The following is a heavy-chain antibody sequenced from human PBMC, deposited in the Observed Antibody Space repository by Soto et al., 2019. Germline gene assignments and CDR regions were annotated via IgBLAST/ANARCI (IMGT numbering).Heavy chain of an antibody. D-gene: IGHD3-3*01. CDR2: IIPISDTT. V-gene: IGHV1-69*01. Sequence: QVQLVQSGAEVKKPGSSVKVSCKASGGTFSSYAISWLRQAPGQGLEWMGGIIPISDTTNYPQKFQGRVTITADESPSTAYSDLMRMRTADTEAYYSAVSEGSITIIIIYINLNYGMDVWGRGTRLTVPS. CDR1: GGTFSSYA. J-gene: IGHJ6*02. CDR3: AVSEGSITIIIIYINLNYGMDV.